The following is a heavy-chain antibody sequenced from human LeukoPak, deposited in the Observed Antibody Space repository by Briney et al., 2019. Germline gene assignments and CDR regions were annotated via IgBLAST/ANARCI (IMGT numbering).Heavy chain of an antibody. CDR1: GHTFTGYY. D-gene: IGHD3-22*01. J-gene: IGHJ4*02. CDR3: ASVRYYHSSGYYFSY. CDR2: INPNSGGT. V-gene: IGHV1-2*02. Sequence: ASVKVSCKASGHTFTGYYMHWVRQAPGQGLEWMGWINPNSGGTNYAQKFQGRVTMTRDTSISTAYMELSRLRSDDTAVYYCASVRYYHSSGYYFSYWGQGTLVTVSS.